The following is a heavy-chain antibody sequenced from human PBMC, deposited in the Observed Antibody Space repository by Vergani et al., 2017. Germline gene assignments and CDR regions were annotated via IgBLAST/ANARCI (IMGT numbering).Heavy chain of an antibody. CDR1: GFTFSSYS. D-gene: IGHD1-26*01. CDR2: ISSSSSTR. Sequence: EVQLVESGGGLVQPGGSLRLSCAASGFTFSSYSMNWVRQAPGKGLEWVSYISSSSSTRYYADSVKGRFTISRDNAKNSLYLQMNSLRDEDTAVYYCARDYSGSYLRDAFDIWGQGTMVTVSS. CDR3: ARDYSGSYLRDAFDI. J-gene: IGHJ3*02. V-gene: IGHV3-48*02.